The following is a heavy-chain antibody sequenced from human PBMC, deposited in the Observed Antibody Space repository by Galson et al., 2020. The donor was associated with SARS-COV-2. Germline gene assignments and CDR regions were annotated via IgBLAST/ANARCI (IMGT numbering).Heavy chain of an antibody. CDR1: EFTFSMYA. Sequence: GESLQISCAASEFTFSMYAMTWVRQAPGKGPEWVASISNSGGKTAYADSVKGRFTISRDNSKNTLYLQMNSLRAEDTAVYYCANYGDYWNYWGQGTLVTVS. D-gene: IGHD4-17*01. J-gene: IGHJ4*02. CDR3: ANYGDYWNY. V-gene: IGHV3-23*01. CDR2: ISNSGGKT.